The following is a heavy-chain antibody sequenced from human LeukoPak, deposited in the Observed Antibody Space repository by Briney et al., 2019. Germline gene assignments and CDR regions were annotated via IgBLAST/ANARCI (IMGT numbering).Heavy chain of an antibody. CDR1: GGSISSYY. V-gene: IGHV4-4*07. CDR2: IYTRGST. CDR3: ARDSDFSSSWYKLTWFDP. Sequence: SETLSPTCTVSGGSISSYYWSWIRQPAGKGLEWIGRIYTRGSTNYNPSLKSRVTMSVDTSKNQFSLKLSSVTAADTAVYYCARDSDFSSSWYKLTWFDPWGQGTLVTVSS. J-gene: IGHJ5*02. D-gene: IGHD6-13*01.